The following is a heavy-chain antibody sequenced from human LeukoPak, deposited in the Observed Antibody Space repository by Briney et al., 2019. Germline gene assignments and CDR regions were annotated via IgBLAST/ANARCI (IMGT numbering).Heavy chain of an antibody. Sequence: PGGSLRLSCATSGFIFSHFGMHWGRQAPGKGLEWVAAIQSDGSQEYFADSVKGRSTISRDKSKSTMYLQIDTLRAEDTAVYYCARDSCLIKTCLGYWGQGTLVTVSS. V-gene: IGHV3-33*01. D-gene: IGHD3-10*01. CDR3: ARDSCLIKTCLGY. CDR2: IQSDGSQE. CDR1: GFIFSHFG. J-gene: IGHJ4*02.